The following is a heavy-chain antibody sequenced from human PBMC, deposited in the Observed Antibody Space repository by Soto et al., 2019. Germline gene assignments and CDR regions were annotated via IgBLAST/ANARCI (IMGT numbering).Heavy chain of an antibody. Sequence: EVQLLESGGGLVQPGESLRLSCAASGFTFSSYAMSWVRQAPGKGVEWVSVISGSDDSTYYADSVKGRFTISRDNSKNTLYLQRNSLRAEDTAVYYCANRSSSAPFDYWGQGTLVTVSS. CDR2: ISGSDDST. V-gene: IGHV3-23*01. J-gene: IGHJ4*02. D-gene: IGHD6-6*01. CDR1: GFTFSSYA. CDR3: ANRSSSAPFDY.